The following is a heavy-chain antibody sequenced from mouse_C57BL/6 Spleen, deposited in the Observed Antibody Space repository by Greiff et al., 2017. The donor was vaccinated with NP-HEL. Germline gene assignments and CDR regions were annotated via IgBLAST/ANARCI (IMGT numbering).Heavy chain of an antibody. Sequence: VQLQESGAELVRPGASVTLSCKASGYTFTDYEMHWVKQTPVHGLEWIGAIDPETGGTAYNQKFKGKAILTADKSSSTAYMELRSLTSEDSAVYYCTRKPFDYEGYWGQGTTLTVSS. D-gene: IGHD2-4*01. CDR2: IDPETGGT. V-gene: IGHV1-15*01. J-gene: IGHJ2*01. CDR1: GYTFTDYE. CDR3: TRKPFDYEGY.